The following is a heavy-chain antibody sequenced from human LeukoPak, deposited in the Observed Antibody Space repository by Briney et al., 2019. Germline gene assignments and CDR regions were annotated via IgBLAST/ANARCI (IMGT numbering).Heavy chain of an antibody. D-gene: IGHD5-18*01. Sequence: GVLRLSCAASGFTFSSYAMSWVRQAPGKGLEWVSAISGSGGSTYYADSVKGRFTISRDNSKNTLYLQMNSLRAEDTAVYYCAKDARARFVQLLSSNWFDPWGQGTLVTVSS. J-gene: IGHJ5*02. CDR3: AKDARARFVQLLSSNWFDP. CDR1: GFTFSSYA. V-gene: IGHV3-23*01. CDR2: ISGSGGST.